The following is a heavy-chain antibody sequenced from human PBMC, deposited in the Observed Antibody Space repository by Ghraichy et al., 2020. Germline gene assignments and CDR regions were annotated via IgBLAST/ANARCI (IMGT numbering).Heavy chain of an antibody. CDR1: GYTFTSYY. CDR2: INPNGGST. CDR3: ARAPYSSLLLRDYYGMDV. J-gene: IGHJ6*02. Sequence: ASVKVSCKASGYTFTSYYMHWVRQAPGQGLEWMGIINPNGGSTSYAQKFQGRVTMTRDTSTSTVYMELSSLRSEDTAVYYCARAPYSSLLLRDYYGMDVWGQGTTVTVSS. D-gene: IGHD6-13*01. V-gene: IGHV1-46*01.